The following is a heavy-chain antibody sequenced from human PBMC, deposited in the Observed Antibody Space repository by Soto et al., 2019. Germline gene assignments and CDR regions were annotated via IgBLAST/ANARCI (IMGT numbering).Heavy chain of an antibody. Sequence: GGSLRLSCAASGFTFSSYGMHWVRQAPGKGLEWVAVISYDGSNKYYADSVKGRFTISRDNSKNTLYLQMNSLRAEDTAVYYCAKVNYCGGDCYSFGFDPRGQGTLVTVSS. V-gene: IGHV3-30*18. J-gene: IGHJ5*02. D-gene: IGHD2-21*02. CDR1: GFTFSSYG. CDR2: ISYDGSNK. CDR3: AKVNYCGGDCYSFGFDP.